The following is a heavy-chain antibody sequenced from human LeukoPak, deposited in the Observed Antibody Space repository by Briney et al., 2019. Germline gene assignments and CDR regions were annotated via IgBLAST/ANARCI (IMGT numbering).Heavy chain of an antibody. Sequence: PSETLSLTCTVSGGSISSYYWSWIRQPAGKGLEWIGRIYTSGSTNYNPSLKSRVTISVDKSKNQFSLKLSSVTAADTAVYYCARADYRTQNYYYFDYWGQGTLVTVSS. D-gene: IGHD4-11*01. CDR2: IYTSGST. CDR1: GGSISSYY. V-gene: IGHV4-4*07. J-gene: IGHJ4*02. CDR3: ARADYRTQNYYYFDY.